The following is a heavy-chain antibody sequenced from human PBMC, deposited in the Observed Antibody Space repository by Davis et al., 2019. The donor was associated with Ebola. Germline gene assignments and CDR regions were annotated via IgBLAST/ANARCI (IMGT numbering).Heavy chain of an antibody. J-gene: IGHJ5*02. Sequence: PSETLSLTCAVSGGSISSGGYSWSWIRQPPGKGLEWIGYIYHSGSTYYNPSLKSRVTISVDRSKNQFSLKLSSVTAADTAVYYCARVYGSNWFDPWGQGTLVTVSS. CDR3: ARVYGSNWFDP. D-gene: IGHD3-16*01. CDR2: IYHSGST. V-gene: IGHV4-30-2*01. CDR1: GGSISSGGYS.